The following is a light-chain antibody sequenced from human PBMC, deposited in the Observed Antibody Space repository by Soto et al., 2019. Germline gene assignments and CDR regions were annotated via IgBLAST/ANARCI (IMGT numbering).Light chain of an antibody. V-gene: IGKV3-15*01. CDR2: DAS. CDR1: QSFRGL. Sequence: EVVLTQSPVTLSLSPGERATLSCRASQSFRGLLAWYQQKPGQAPRLLIYDASTRATGVPARFSGSGSGTEFTLTISSLQSDDFAIYYCQQYKSWPPLTFGGGTKVE. J-gene: IGKJ4*01. CDR3: QQYKSWPPLT.